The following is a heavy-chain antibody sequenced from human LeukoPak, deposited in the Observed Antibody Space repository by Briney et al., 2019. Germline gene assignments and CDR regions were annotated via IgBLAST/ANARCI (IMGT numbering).Heavy chain of an antibody. CDR3: AKTGSSSWGYFDY. J-gene: IGHJ4*02. V-gene: IGHV3-48*01. CDR1: EFTFSSYA. Sequence: GGSLRLSCAASEFTFSSYAMTWVRQAPGKGLEWVSYISSSSDTIYYADSVKGRFTISRDNAKNSLYLQMNSLRAEDTAVYYCAKTGSSSWGYFDYWGQGTLVTVSS. D-gene: IGHD6-13*01. CDR2: ISSSSDTI.